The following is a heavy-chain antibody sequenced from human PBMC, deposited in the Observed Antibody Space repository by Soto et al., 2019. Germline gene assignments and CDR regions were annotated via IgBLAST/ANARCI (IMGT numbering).Heavy chain of an antibody. CDR3: AKDRTAAARNFDY. CDR1: GFTFDSPYSHG. D-gene: IGHD6-13*01. J-gene: IGHJ4*02. V-gene: IGHV3-23*01. CDR2: ISSNGANT. Sequence: GGSLRLSCAASGFTFDSPYSHGMSWVRQSPGKGPEWVSTISSNGANTHYAESVKGRFTISKDDSNNTLYLQMNSLRAEDTAVYYCAKDRTAAARNFDYWGQGTPVTV.